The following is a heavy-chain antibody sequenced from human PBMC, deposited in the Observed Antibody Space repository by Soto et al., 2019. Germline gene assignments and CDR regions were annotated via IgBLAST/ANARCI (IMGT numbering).Heavy chain of an antibody. Sequence: AASVKVSCKASGGTFSSYAISWVRQAPGQGLEWMGGIIPIFGTANYAQKFQGRVTITADESTSTAYMELSSLRSEDTAVYYCARVDCSSTSCYARSHYNWNYGYYYYYGMDVWG. V-gene: IGHV1-69*13. CDR3: ARVDCSSTSCYARSHYNWNYGYYYYYGMDV. CDR2: IIPIFGTA. D-gene: IGHD2-2*01. CDR1: GGTFSSYA. J-gene: IGHJ6*02.